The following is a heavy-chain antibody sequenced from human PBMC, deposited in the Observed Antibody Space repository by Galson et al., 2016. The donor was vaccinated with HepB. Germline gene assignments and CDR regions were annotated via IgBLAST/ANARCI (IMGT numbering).Heavy chain of an antibody. CDR3: ARGLGS. V-gene: IGHV4-61*02. CDR2: IYTSGST. D-gene: IGHD3-16*01. Sequence: TLSLTCTVSGDSISTSRYSYWSWLRQPXXKGLEWIGLIYTSGSTKYNPSLKSRLTISLDTSKNQFSLELISVTAADTAVYYCARGLGSWSQGTLVTVSS. CDR1: GDSISTSRYSY. J-gene: IGHJ5*02.